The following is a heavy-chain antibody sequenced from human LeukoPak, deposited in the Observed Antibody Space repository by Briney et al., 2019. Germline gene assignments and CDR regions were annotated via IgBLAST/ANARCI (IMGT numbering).Heavy chain of an antibody. Sequence: TSVTVSCKASGFTFTSSAVQWVRQARGQRLEWIGWIVVGSGNTNYAQKFQERVTITRDMSTSTAYMELSSLRSEDTAVYYCAADSPRGYGMDVWGKGTTVTVSS. CDR3: AADSPRGYGMDV. D-gene: IGHD3-10*01. V-gene: IGHV1-58*01. CDR1: GFTFTSSA. J-gene: IGHJ6*04. CDR2: IVVGSGNT.